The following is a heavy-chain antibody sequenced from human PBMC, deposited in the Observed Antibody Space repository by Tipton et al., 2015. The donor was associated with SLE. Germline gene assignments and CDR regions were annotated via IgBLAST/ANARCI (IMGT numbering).Heavy chain of an antibody. Sequence: TLSLTCSVSSYSLYNGFYWGWIRQSPGKGLEWIGSIYRSGIAYYNPSLKSRVTMSVDTSKNQFSLKLSSVTAADTAVYYCASGTTTQLDDYFYSHIDVWGKGTTVTVSS. V-gene: IGHV4-38-2*01. CDR1: SYSLYNGFY. CDR2: IYRSGIA. D-gene: IGHD4-11*01. J-gene: IGHJ6*03. CDR3: ASGTTTQLDDYFYSHIDV.